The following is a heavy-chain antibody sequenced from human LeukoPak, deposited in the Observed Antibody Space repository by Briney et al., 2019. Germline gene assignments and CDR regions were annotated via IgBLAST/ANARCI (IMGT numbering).Heavy chain of an antibody. CDR3: ARGGTYYYDSSGYYWSWFDP. J-gene: IGHJ5*02. D-gene: IGHD3-22*01. V-gene: IGHV1-2*02. CDR1: GYTFTGYY. CDR2: INPNSGGT. Sequence: ASVKVSCKASGYTFTGYYMHWVRQAPGQGLEWMGWINPNSGGTNYAQRFQGRVTMTRDTSISTAYMELSSLKASDTAMYYCARGGTYYYDSSGYYWSWFDPWGQGTLVTVSS.